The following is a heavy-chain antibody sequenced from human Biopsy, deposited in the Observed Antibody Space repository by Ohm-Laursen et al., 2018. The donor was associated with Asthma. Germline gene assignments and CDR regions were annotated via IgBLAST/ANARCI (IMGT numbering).Heavy chain of an antibody. D-gene: IGHD2-15*01. CDR1: GGSVSSGSYY. J-gene: IGHJ2*01. Sequence: GTLSLTWPVSGGSVSSGSYYWSWIRQPPGKGLAWVSYISYSGSTDYNPSLKSQLTISMDTSKNQFSLKLSSVTAADTAVYYCARVPTTLRYFDLWGRGTLVTVSS. V-gene: IGHV4-61*01. CDR3: ARVPTTLRYFDL. CDR2: ISYSGST.